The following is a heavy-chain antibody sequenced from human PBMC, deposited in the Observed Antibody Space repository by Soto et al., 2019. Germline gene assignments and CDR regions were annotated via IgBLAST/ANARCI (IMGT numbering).Heavy chain of an antibody. Sequence: GASVKVACKASLGTCSSYAISWLRQAPGQGLDWIGGIIPIFGTANYAQKFQGRVTITADESTSTAYMELSSLRSEDTAVYYCARVRKPYYYDSSGYYSRTFDYWGQGTLVTVSS. CDR1: LGTCSSYA. D-gene: IGHD3-22*01. J-gene: IGHJ4*02. V-gene: IGHV1-69*13. CDR2: IIPIFGTA. CDR3: ARVRKPYYYDSSGYYSRTFDY.